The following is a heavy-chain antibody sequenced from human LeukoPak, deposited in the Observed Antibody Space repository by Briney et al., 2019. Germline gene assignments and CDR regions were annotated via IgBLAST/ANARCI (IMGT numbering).Heavy chain of an antibody. V-gene: IGHV3-48*03. Sequence: GGSLRLSCAASGFTFSSYEMNWVRQAPGQGLEWVSYISNSGSAIYYADSVKGRFTISRDNAKNSLSLQMNSLRAEDTGVYYCARGSSKTTQYYYGMDVWGQGTTVTVSS. D-gene: IGHD1-1*01. CDR3: ARGSSKTTQYYYGMDV. CDR2: ISNSGSAI. J-gene: IGHJ6*02. CDR1: GFTFSSYE.